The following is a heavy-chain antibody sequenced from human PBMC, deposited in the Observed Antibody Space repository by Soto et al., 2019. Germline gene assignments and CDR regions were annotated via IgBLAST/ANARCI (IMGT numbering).Heavy chain of an antibody. D-gene: IGHD4-17*01. CDR3: AREDYGDYDYYYYYYMDV. V-gene: IGHV1-69*04. CDR2: IIPILGIA. Sequence: ASVKVSCKASGGTFSSYTISWVRQAPGQGLEWMGRIIPILGIANYAQKFQGRVTITADKSTSTAYMELSSLRSEDTAVYYCAREDYGDYDYYYYYYMDVWGKGTTVTVSS. J-gene: IGHJ6*03. CDR1: GGTFSSYT.